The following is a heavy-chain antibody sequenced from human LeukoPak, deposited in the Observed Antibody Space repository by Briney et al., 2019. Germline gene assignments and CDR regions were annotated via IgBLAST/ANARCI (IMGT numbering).Heavy chain of an antibody. CDR2: IKEDGSEK. CDR3: ARDRGYTSGPYYFDH. J-gene: IGHJ4*02. D-gene: IGHD6-19*01. CDR1: GFTFSRYW. V-gene: IGHV3-7*01. Sequence: GGSLRLSCAASGFTFSRYWMSWVRQAPGKGREWVANIKEDGSEKYYVDSVKGRFTISRDNAKNSLYLQMNSLRAEDTAVYYCARDRGYTSGPYYFDHWGQGTLVTVSS.